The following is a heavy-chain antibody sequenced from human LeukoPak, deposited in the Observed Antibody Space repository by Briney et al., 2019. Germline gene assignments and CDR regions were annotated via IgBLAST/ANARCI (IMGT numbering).Heavy chain of an antibody. D-gene: IGHD6-13*01. J-gene: IGHJ6*03. CDR2: IIPIFGTA. V-gene: IGHV1-69*13. Sequence: SVKVSCKASGGTFSSYAISWVRQAPGQGLEWMGGIIPIFGTANYAQKFQGRVTITADESTSTAYMELSSLRSEDTAVYYCARSSSWENYYYYYMDVWGKGTTVTISS. CDR1: GGTFSSYA. CDR3: ARSSSWENYYYYYMDV.